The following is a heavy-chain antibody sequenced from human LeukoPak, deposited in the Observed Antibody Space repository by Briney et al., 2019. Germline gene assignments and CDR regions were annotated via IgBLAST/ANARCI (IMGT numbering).Heavy chain of an antibody. V-gene: IGHV3-23*01. J-gene: IGHJ4*02. D-gene: IGHD3-10*01. CDR1: GFTFSSYA. CDR2: ISGSGGST. Sequence: GGSLRLSCAASGFTFSSYAMSWVRQAPGEGLEWVSAISGSGGSTYYADSVKGRFTISRDNSKNTLYLQMNSLRAEDTAVYYCAKVEALIREIDYYGSGSYDLPFDYWGQGTLVTVSS. CDR3: AKVEALIREIDYYGSGSYDLPFDY.